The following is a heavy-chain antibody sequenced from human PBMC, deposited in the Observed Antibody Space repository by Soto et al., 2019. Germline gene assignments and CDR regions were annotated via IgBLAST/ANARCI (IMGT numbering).Heavy chain of an antibody. V-gene: IGHV3-66*01. CDR2: IYNSGTS. D-gene: IGHD3-10*01. Sequence: EVQLVESGGGLIQPGGSLRLSCAASGFTVSSHYINWVRQAPGKGLDWVSVIYNSGTSFYADSVKGRFTVSRDTAKNSVFLQMSSLRAEDTAVYFCARGTWILRGLIHDAFDIWGQGTMVTVSS. CDR1: GFTVSSHY. J-gene: IGHJ3*02. CDR3: ARGTWILRGLIHDAFDI.